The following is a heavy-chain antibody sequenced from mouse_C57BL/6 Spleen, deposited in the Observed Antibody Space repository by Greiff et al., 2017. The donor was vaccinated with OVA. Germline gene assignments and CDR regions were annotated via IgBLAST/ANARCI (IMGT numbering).Heavy chain of an antibody. J-gene: IGHJ3*01. D-gene: IGHD2-3*01. CDR1: GFTFSSYA. V-gene: IGHV5-4*01. Sequence: EVHLVESGGGLVKPGGSLKLSCAASGFTFSSYAMSWVRQTPEKRLEWVATISDGGSYTYYPDNVKGRFTISRDNAKNNLYLQMSHLKSEDTAMYYCARDWDGYYPACFAYWGQGTLVTVSA. CDR3: ARDWDGYYPACFAY. CDR2: ISDGGSYT.